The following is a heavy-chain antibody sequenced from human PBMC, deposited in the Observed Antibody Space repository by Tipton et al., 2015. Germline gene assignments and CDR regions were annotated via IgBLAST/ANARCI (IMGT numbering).Heavy chain of an antibody. CDR3: AGDPGIANGPDV. Sequence: SLRLSCAASGFTFSTYAMSWVRQAPGKGLEWVSGISGSGGSTYYADSVKGRFTISRDNSKNTLYLQMNSLRAEDTAVYYCAGDPGIANGPDVWGQGTTVTVSS. D-gene: IGHD2-21*01. CDR1: GFTFSTYA. V-gene: IGHV3-23*01. CDR2: ISGSGGST. J-gene: IGHJ6*02.